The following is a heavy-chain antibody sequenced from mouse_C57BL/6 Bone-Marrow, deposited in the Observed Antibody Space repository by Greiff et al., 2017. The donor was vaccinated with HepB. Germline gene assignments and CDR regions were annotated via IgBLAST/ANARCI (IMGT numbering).Heavy chain of an antibody. D-gene: IGHD2-3*01. CDR1: GYTFTSYW. CDR2: IDPSDSYT. Sequence: QVQLQQSGAELVMPGASVKLSCKASGYTFTSYWMHWVKQRPGQGLEWIGEIDPSDSYTNYNQKFKGKSTLTVDKSSSTAYMQLSSLTSEDSAVYYCATHGYYGWFAYWGQGTLVTVSA. CDR3: ATHGYYGWFAY. J-gene: IGHJ3*01. V-gene: IGHV1-69*01.